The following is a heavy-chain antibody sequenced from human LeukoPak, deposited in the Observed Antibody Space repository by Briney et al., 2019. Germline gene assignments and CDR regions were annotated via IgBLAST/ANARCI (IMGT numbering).Heavy chain of an antibody. D-gene: IGHD6-13*01. CDR3: ATVQEYSSSWYYFDY. V-gene: IGHV4-34*01. CDR2: INHSGST. Sequence: PSETLSLTCAVYGGSFSGYYWSWIRQPPGKGLEWIGEINHSGSTNYNPSLKSRVTISVDTSKNQFSLKLSSVTAADTAVYYCATVQEYSSSWYYFDYWGQGTLVTVSS. J-gene: IGHJ4*02. CDR1: GGSFSGYY.